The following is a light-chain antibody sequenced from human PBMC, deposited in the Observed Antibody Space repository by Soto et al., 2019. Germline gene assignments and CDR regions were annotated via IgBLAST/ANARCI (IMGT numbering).Light chain of an antibody. CDR1: SSDVGGYNY. CDR2: EVT. J-gene: IGLJ3*02. CDR3: SSYAGINNLL. Sequence: QSALTQPPSASGSPGQSVTISCTGTSSDVGGYNYVSWYQHHPGKAPKLIIYEVTKRPSGVPDRFSGSKSGNTASLTVSGLQAEDEADYYSSSYAGINNLLFGGGTKLTVL. V-gene: IGLV2-8*01.